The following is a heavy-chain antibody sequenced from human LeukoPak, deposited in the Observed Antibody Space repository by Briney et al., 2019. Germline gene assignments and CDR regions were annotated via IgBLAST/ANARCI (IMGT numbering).Heavy chain of an antibody. CDR3: AKGRITIFGVVTQPLYYFDY. V-gene: IGHV3-33*06. D-gene: IGHD3-3*01. Sequence: GRSLGLSCAASGFTFNSYAMHWVRQAPGKGLEWVAVIWYDGSNGYYADSVKGRFTISRDNSKNTLNLQMNSLRAEDTAVYYCAKGRITIFGVVTQPLYYFDYWGQGTLVTVSS. CDR2: IWYDGSNG. J-gene: IGHJ4*02. CDR1: GFTFNSYA.